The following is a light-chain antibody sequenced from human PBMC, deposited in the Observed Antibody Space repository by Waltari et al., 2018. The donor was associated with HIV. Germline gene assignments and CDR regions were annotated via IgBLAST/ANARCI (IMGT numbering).Light chain of an antibody. CDR1: RSTLSSNY. CDR3: AAWDDSLSGPV. Sequence: QSVLTPPPSASGTPGQRVTSPCSGSRSTLSSNYVSWYQQPPETAPKLLIYRNDDRPSGVPDRFSGSKSGTSASLAISGLRSEDEADYYCAAWDDSLSGPVFGGGTKLTVL. CDR2: RND. J-gene: IGLJ3*02. V-gene: IGLV1-47*01.